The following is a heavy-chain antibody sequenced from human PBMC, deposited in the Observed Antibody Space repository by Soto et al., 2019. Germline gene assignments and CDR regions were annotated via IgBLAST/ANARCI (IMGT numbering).Heavy chain of an antibody. J-gene: IGHJ4*01. CDR2: IGTDGNT. CDR1: GCTFNSYA. D-gene: IGHD2-2*01. CDR3: VRKYPGTRPFDY. Sequence: GGSLSLSCAASGCTFNSYARNWVRQAPGKGLAWVSAIGTDGNTYYANSVKGRFTISRDNSRTTLYLQMNSLRVEDTALYYCVRKYPGTRPFDYWGQGTLVTVSS. V-gene: IGHV3-23*01.